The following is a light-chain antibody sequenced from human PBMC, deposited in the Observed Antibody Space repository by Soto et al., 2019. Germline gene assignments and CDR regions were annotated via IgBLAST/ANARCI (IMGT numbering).Light chain of an antibody. Sequence: EIVLTQSPGTLSFSPGERATLSCRASQSVSRNYLAWYQQKPGQAPRLLIYGASSRATGIPDRFSGSGSGTDFTLTISRLEPEDFAVYYCQQSGSSPITFGQGTRLEI. CDR2: GAS. J-gene: IGKJ5*01. CDR3: QQSGSSPIT. V-gene: IGKV3-20*01. CDR1: QSVSRNY.